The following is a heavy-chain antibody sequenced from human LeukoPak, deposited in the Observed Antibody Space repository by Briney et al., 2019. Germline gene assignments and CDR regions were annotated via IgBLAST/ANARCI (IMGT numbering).Heavy chain of an antibody. V-gene: IGHV4-39*07. CDR3: ARDYGGNYCWFDP. CDR1: GGSISSNTYY. D-gene: IGHD4-23*01. CDR2: IYYSGST. Sequence: PSETLSLTCTVSGGSISSNTYYWGWIRQPPGKGLEWIGNIYYSGSTYYNPSLKTRVTISVDTSKNRFSLKLSSVTAADTAVYYCARDYGGNYCWFDPWGQGTLVTVSS. J-gene: IGHJ5*02.